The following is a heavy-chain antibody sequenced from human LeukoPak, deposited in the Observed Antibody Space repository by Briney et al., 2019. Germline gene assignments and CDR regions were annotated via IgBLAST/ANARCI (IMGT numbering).Heavy chain of an antibody. Sequence: SVKVSCKASGGTFSSYSISWVRQAPGQGLEWMGRIIPILNITNFEQKYQGRVAITADRSTNIVYMELSSLRSEDTAVYYCARVGLYSSPWFDPWGQGTLVTVSS. CDR1: GGTFSSYS. J-gene: IGHJ5*02. CDR2: IIPILNIT. V-gene: IGHV1-69*02. D-gene: IGHD6-19*01. CDR3: ARVGLYSSPWFDP.